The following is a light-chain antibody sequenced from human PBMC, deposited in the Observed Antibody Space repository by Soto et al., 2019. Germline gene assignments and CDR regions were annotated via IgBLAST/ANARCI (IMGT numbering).Light chain of an antibody. Sequence: VLTQSPGTLSLSAGEVATLACWASQSVGTTLNWYQQKPGQAPRLLIYDTYIRATGIPARFSGSGSGTEFTLTIASLQSEDFAVYYCQQYNNWPPWTFGQGTKVDIK. CDR1: QSVGTT. CDR2: DTY. V-gene: IGKV3-15*01. J-gene: IGKJ1*01. CDR3: QQYNNWPPWT.